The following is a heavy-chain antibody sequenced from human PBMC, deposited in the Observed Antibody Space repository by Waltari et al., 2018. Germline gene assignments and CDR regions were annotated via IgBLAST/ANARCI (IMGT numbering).Heavy chain of an antibody. CDR2: IRGSGGST. D-gene: IGHD6-19*01. J-gene: IGHJ5*02. CDR3: AKGVSTGWTP. V-gene: IGHV3-23*04. Sequence: EVQLVESGGGLVQPGGSLRLSCAASGFTFSAYGMSWVRQAPGKGLEWVSSIRGSGGSTYYADSGKGRFTISRDNSKNTLFLQMNSLRAEDTAVYYCAKGVSTGWTPWGQGTLVTVSS. CDR1: GFTFSAYG.